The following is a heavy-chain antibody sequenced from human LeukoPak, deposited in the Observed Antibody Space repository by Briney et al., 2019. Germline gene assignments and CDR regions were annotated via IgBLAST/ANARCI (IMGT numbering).Heavy chain of an antibody. CDR3: ARKRGSAALGYYYYGMDV. CDR1: GFTFSSYA. Sequence: GGSLRLSCAASGFTFSSYAMHWVRQAPGKGLEWVAVISYDGSNKYYADSVKGRFTISRDNSKNTLYLQMNSLRAEDTAVYYRARKRGSAALGYYYYGMDVWGQGTTVTVSS. D-gene: IGHD2-15*01. J-gene: IGHJ6*02. CDR2: ISYDGSNK. V-gene: IGHV3-30-3*01.